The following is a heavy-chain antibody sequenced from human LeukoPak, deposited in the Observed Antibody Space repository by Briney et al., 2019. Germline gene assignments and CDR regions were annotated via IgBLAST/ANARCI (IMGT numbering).Heavy chain of an antibody. Sequence: SETLSLTCAVSGGSIRSNNWWSWVRQPPGKGREWIGEIYRNGNTNYNPSLKSRVTISMDKSKNQFTLTLNSVTAADTAVYYCARDLGSQNYFDFWGRGVLVTVSS. CDR2: IYRNGNT. V-gene: IGHV4-4*02. J-gene: IGHJ4*02. CDR3: ARDLGSQNYFDF. D-gene: IGHD5-12*01. CDR1: GGSIRSNNW.